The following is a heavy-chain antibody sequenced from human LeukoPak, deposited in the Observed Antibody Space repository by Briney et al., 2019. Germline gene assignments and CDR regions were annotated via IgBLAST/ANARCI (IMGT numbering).Heavy chain of an antibody. V-gene: IGHV1-46*01. Sequence: ASVKVSCTASGYTFTGYYMHWVRQAPGQGLEWMGIINPSGGSTSYAQKFQGRVTMTRDTSTSTVCMELSSLRSEDTAVYYCAVLTGDLFVRFDYWGQGTLVTVSS. D-gene: IGHD7-27*01. J-gene: IGHJ4*02. CDR1: GYTFTGYY. CDR2: INPSGGST. CDR3: AVLTGDLFVRFDY.